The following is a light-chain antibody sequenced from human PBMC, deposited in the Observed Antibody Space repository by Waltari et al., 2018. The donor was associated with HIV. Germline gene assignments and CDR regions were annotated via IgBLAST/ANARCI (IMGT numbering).Light chain of an antibody. J-gene: IGKJ4*01. V-gene: IGKV1-39*01. CDR2: STS. CDR1: EYISKF. CDR3: QQTYSTPTLIT. Sequence: DIQMTQSPSSLSASIGDKVTITCRASEYISKFLNWYQQKPGQAPRLLIYSTSTLQSGVPSRFSGSGSGTDFTLTISTLQPEDSATYYCQQTYSTPTLITFGGGTKVEIK.